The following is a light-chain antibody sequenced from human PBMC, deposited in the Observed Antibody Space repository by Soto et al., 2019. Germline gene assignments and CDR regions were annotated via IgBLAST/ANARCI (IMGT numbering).Light chain of an antibody. CDR1: NSDVGGYDF. CDR2: EVS. CDR3: SSYTNINTRACV. J-gene: IGLJ1*01. Sequence: QSALTQPASVSGSPGQSITISCIGTNSDVGGYDFVSWYQQHPGKAPKLLIYEVSNRPSGVSNRFSGSKSGNTASLTISGLQAEDEAEYYCSSYTNINTRACVFGTGTKVTVL. V-gene: IGLV2-14*01.